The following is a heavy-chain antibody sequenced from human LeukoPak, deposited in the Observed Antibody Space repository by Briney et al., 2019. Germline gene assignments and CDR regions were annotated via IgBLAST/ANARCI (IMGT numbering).Heavy chain of an antibody. CDR1: SGSFSGDSYY. CDR3: ARDGGDYYFDY. D-gene: IGHD3-16*01. Sequence: SETLSLTCTVSSGSFSGDSYYWDWIRQPPGKGLEWIGNMYYSGSTYYDPSLKSRVTISVDMPRNQFSLDLRSVTAADTAVYYCARDGGDYYFDYWGQGTLVTVSS. CDR2: MYYSGST. V-gene: IGHV4-39*07. J-gene: IGHJ4*02.